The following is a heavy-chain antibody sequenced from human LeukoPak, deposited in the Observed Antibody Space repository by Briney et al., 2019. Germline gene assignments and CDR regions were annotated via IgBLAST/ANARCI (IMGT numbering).Heavy chain of an antibody. Sequence: SGPTLVKPTQTLTLTCTFSGFSLSTSGVGVGWVRQPPGKALEWLALIYWNDDKRYSPSLKSRLTITKDTSKNQVVLTMTNMDPVDTAPYYCAHSGSSWCGDWFDPWGQGTLVTVSS. CDR2: IYWNDDK. V-gene: IGHV2-5*01. J-gene: IGHJ5*02. CDR3: AHSGSSWCGDWFDP. D-gene: IGHD6-13*01. CDR1: GFSLSTSGVG.